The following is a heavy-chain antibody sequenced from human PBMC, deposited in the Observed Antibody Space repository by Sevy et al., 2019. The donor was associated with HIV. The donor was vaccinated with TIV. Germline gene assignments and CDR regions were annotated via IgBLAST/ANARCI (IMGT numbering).Heavy chain of an antibody. CDR2: ISAYNGNT. D-gene: IGHD3-22*01. Sequence: ASVKVSCKASGYTFTSYGISWVRQAPGQGLEWMGWISAYNGNTNYAQKLQGRVTMTTDTSTSTAYMELRSLRSDDTAVYYCARVRGEGNYYGRSGYDYWGQGTLVTVSS. V-gene: IGHV1-18*04. CDR1: GYTFTSYG. CDR3: ARVRGEGNYYGRSGYDY. J-gene: IGHJ4*02.